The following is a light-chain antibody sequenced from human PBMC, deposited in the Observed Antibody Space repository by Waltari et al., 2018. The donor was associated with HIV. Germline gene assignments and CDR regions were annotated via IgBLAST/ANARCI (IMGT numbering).Light chain of an antibody. J-gene: IGKJ1*01. CDR3: QQYGSSPKT. V-gene: IGKV3-20*01. Sequence: EIVLTQSTGTLSLSPGERATISCRASQSVSSSYLAWYQQKPGQAPRLLIYGASIRATCIPDRFSGSGSGTDFTLTISRLEPEDFAVYYCQQYGSSPKTFGQGTNVEIK. CDR2: GAS. CDR1: QSVSSSY.